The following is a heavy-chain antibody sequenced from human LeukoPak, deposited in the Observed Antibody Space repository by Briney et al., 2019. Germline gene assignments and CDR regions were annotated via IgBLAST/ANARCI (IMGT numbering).Heavy chain of an antibody. J-gene: IGHJ5*02. CDR3: ARSSEIIVVVPAAPLGP. Sequence: SVKVSCKASGYTFTSYDINWVRQAPGQGLEWMGGIIPIFGTANYAQKFQGRVTITADESTSTAYMELSSLRSEDTAVYYCARSSEIIVVVPAAPLGPWGQGTLVTVSS. D-gene: IGHD2-2*01. CDR2: IIPIFGTA. V-gene: IGHV1-69*13. CDR1: GYTFTSYD.